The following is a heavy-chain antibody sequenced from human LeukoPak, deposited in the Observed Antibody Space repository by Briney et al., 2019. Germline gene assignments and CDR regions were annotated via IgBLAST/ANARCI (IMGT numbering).Heavy chain of an antibody. V-gene: IGHV3-30*04. CDR2: ISYDGSNK. D-gene: IGHD2-8*01. Sequence: GGSLRLSCAASGFTFSSYAMHWVRQAPGKGLEWVAVISYDGSNKYYADSVKGRFTISRDNSKNTLYLQMNGLRAEDTAIYYCATYRRGYHDTNESYYLDYWGQGTLVTVSS. J-gene: IGHJ4*02. CDR3: ATYRRGYHDTNESYYLDY. CDR1: GFTFSSYA.